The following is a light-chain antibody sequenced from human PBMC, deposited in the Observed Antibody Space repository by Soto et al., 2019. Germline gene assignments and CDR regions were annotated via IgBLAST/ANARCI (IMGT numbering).Light chain of an antibody. Sequence: QSVLTQPPSVSGAPGQRVTISCSGSTSNIGAGYDVHWYKHLPGAAPKLLIYGNSNRPSGVPDRISGSKSGTSVSLAITGLQAEYEADYYCQSYDSSLSAVVFGGGTKLTVL. J-gene: IGLJ2*01. CDR3: QSYDSSLSAVV. CDR1: TSNIGAGYD. CDR2: GNS. V-gene: IGLV1-40*01.